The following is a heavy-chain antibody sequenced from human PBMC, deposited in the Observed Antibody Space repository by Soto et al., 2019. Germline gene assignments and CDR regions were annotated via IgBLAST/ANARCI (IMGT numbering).Heavy chain of an antibody. D-gene: IGHD3-3*01. V-gene: IGHV3-48*01. J-gene: IGHJ3*02. Sequence: GGSLRLSCAASGFTFSSYSMNWVRQAPGKGLEWVSYISSSSSTIYYADSVKGRFTISRDNAKNSLYLQMNSLRAEDTAVYYCARVSAITIFGVFRAFDIWGQGTMVTVSS. CDR2: ISSSSSTI. CDR3: ARVSAITIFGVFRAFDI. CDR1: GFTFSSYS.